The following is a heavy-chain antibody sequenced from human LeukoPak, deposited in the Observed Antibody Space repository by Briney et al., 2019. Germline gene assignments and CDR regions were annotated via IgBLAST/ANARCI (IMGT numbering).Heavy chain of an antibody. D-gene: IGHD3-10*01. Sequence: SVKVSCQASGGTFSSYAISWVRQAPGQGLEWMGGIIPIFGTANYAQKFQGRVTITADESTSTAYMELSSLRSEDTAVYYCARVPYGSGTSPSWGQGTLVTVSS. CDR3: ARVPYGSGTSPS. CDR2: IIPIFGTA. J-gene: IGHJ5*02. CDR1: GGTFSSYA. V-gene: IGHV1-69*13.